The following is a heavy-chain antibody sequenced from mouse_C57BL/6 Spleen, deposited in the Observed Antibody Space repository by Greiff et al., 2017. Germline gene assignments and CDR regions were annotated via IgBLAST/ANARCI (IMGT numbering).Heavy chain of an antibody. D-gene: IGHD4-1*01. CDR2: IHPNSGST. CDR3: ARCKNRDAAMEY. CDR1: GYTFTSYW. Sequence: QVQLQQPGAELVKPGASVKLSCKASGYTFTSYWMHWVKQRPGQGLEWIGMIHPNSGSTNYNEKFKSKATLTVDKSSSTAYMQLSSLTSEDSAVYYCARCKNRDAAMEYCGQGTSLTASS. V-gene: IGHV1-64*01. J-gene: IGHJ4*01.